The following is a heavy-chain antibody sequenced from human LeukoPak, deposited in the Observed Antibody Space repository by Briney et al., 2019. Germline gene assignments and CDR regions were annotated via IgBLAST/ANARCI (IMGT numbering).Heavy chain of an antibody. V-gene: IGHV1-18*01. J-gene: IGHJ5*02. D-gene: IGHD3-10*01. CDR1: GYTFSNYG. CDR2: TSAYNGNT. Sequence: ALVKVSCKASGYTFSNYGISWVRQAPRQGLEWMGWTSAYNGNTKYVQKFQGRVTMTTDTSTSTAYMELRSLRSDDTAVYYCARDPSYYYGSGSYLNWFDPWGQGTLVTVSS. CDR3: ARDPSYYYGSGSYLNWFDP.